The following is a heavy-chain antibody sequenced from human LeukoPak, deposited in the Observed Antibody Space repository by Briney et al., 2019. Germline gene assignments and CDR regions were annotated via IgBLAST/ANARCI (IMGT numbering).Heavy chain of an antibody. CDR2: TYYRSKWYN. Sequence: SQTLSLTCAISGDSVSSNSAAWNWIRQSPSRGLEWLGRTYYRSKWYNDYAVSVKSRITINSDTSKNQFSLQLNSVTPEDTAVYYCARVGGPRYCSGGSCFQYYYYYGMDVWGQGTTVTVSS. D-gene: IGHD2-15*01. V-gene: IGHV6-1*01. J-gene: IGHJ6*02. CDR3: ARVGGPRYCSGGSCFQYYYYYGMDV. CDR1: GDSVSSNSAA.